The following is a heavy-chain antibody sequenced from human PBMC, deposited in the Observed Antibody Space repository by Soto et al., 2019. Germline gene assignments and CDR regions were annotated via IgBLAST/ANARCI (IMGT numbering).Heavy chain of an antibody. J-gene: IGHJ3*02. V-gene: IGHV1-18*01. CDR2: ISDYNGNT. Sequence: QVQLVPSGAEVKKPGASVKVSCTASGYTFTSFGISWVRQAPGQGLEWLGWISDYNGNTNYAETLQGRITMTTDTSTSTSYMDMRSMRSDETSVYYCAPEHRGWTDAFNIWGQGTMVTV. CDR3: APEHRGWTDAFNI. CDR1: GYTFTSFG. D-gene: IGHD3-22*01.